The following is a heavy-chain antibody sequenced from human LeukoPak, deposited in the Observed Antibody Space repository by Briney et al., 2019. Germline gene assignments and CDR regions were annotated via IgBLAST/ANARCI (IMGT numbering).Heavy chain of an antibody. CDR3: ARSHSYYYDSSGYYSDY. Sequence: ASVKVSCKTSGYTFTIYYMHWVRQAPGQGLEWMGIINPSGGSTSYAQKFQGRVTMTRDTSTSTVYRELSSLRSEDTAVYYWARSHSYYYDSSGYYSDYWGQGTLVTASS. CDR2: INPSGGST. D-gene: IGHD3-22*01. J-gene: IGHJ4*02. CDR1: GYTFTIYY. V-gene: IGHV1-46*01.